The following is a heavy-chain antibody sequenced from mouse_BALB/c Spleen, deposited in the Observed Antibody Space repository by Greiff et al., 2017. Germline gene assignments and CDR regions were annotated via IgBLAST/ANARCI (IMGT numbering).Heavy chain of an antibody. V-gene: IGHV14-1*02. Sequence: EVKLVESGAELVRPGALVKLSCKASGFNIKDYYMHWVKQRPEQGLEWIGWIDPENGNTIYDPKFQGKASITADTSSNTAYLQLSSLTSEDTAVYYCARGGSSGPFAYWGQGTLVTVSA. CDR2: IDPENGNT. CDR3: ARGGSSGPFAY. J-gene: IGHJ3*01. CDR1: GFNIKDYY. D-gene: IGHD3-1*01.